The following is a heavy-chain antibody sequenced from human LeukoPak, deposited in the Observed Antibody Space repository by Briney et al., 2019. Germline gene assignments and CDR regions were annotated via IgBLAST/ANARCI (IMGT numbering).Heavy chain of an antibody. V-gene: IGHV1-69*05. CDR2: IIPIFGTA. D-gene: IGHD2-21*02. CDR3: ARTAHSYYYYYMDV. J-gene: IGHJ6*03. CDR1: GGTFSSYA. Sequence: PGASVKVSCKASGGTFSSYAISWVRQAPGQGLEWMGGIIPIFGTANYAQKFQGRVTITTDESTSTAYMELSSLRSEDTAVYYCARTAHSYYYYYMDVWGKGTTVTVSS.